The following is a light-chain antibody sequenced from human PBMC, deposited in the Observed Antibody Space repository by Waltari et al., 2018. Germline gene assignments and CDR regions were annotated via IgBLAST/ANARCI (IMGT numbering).Light chain of an antibody. V-gene: IGLV3-1*01. CDR3: QAWDSNTVV. CDR1: KLGNRF. J-gene: IGLJ2*01. Sequence: SYELTQPPSVSVSPGQTASITCSGAKLGNRFASWYQQRPGQSPVLIIFQDMKRPSGIPERFSGSNSGNTATLTIGGTQAMDEADYFCQAWDSNTVVFGGGTKLTVL. CDR2: QDM.